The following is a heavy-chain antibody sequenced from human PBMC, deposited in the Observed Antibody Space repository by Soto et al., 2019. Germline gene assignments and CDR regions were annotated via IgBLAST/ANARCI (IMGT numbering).Heavy chain of an antibody. CDR1: GYTFTNYA. CDR3: ARGHLAVVPVASWFYYMDV. D-gene: IGHD2-2*01. V-gene: IGHV1-3*01. J-gene: IGHJ6*03. Sequence: GASVELPFQASGYTFTNYAVHWVRQAPGQRLEWMGWINAGNGNTRFSQNLQGRVTITRDTSARTVYMELSSLRSEDTAVYYCARGHLAVVPVASWFYYMDVWGKGTTVTVSS. CDR2: INAGNGNT.